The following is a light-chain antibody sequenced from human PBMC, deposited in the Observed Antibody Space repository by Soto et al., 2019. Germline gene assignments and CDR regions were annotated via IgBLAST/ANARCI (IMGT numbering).Light chain of an antibody. Sequence: DIQMTQSPSSLSASVGERVTITCRASKNIKSFLNWYQQKPGKAPKLLIYATSSVQSGVPARFSGGRSGTDFSRTISSLQPEDFATYYCQQTYVAPVTFGGGTKVEI. CDR3: QQTYVAPVT. CDR1: KNIKSF. CDR2: ATS. V-gene: IGKV1-39*01. J-gene: IGKJ4*01.